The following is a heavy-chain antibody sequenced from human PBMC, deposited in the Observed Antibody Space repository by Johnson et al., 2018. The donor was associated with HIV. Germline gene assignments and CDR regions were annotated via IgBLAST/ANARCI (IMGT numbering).Heavy chain of an antibody. CDR1: GFTFSTYS. CDR3: ATWTMFRGGRHHRDAFAI. D-gene: IGHD3-10*02. Sequence: QVQLVESGGGVVQPGRSLRLSCAASGFTFSTYSMHWVRQAPGKGLEWVAVISYDGSNKYYADSVKGRFTISRDNSKNTLYLQMNSLRAEDTAVYYCATWTMFRGGRHHRDAFAIWGQGTMVSFSS. J-gene: IGHJ3*02. V-gene: IGHV3-30*04. CDR2: ISYDGSNK.